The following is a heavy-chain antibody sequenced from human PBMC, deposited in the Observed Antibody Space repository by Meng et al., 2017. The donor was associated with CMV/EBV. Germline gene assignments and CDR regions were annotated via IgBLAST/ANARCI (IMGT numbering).Heavy chain of an antibody. CDR2: ISSSGSTI. J-gene: IGHJ6*02. V-gene: IGHV3-48*03. D-gene: IGHD2-8*02. CDR3: AAELVADYYYYYGMDV. Sequence: GGSLRLSCAASGFTFSSYEMNWVRQAPGKGLEWVSYISSSGSTIYYADSVKGRFTISRDNAKNSLYLQMNSLRAEDTAVYYCAAELVADYYYYYGMDVWGQGTTVTVSS. CDR1: GFTFSSYE.